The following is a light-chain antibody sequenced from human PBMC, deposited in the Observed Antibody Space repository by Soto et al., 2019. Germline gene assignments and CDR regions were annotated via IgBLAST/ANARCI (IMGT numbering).Light chain of an antibody. CDR3: QQYSTSTWT. V-gene: IGKV3-20*01. J-gene: IGKJ1*01. Sequence: VFTHSPGTLTLSPGERATLSCRASQSVRSNYLAWYQQGPGQAPRLLIFAASSRATGIPDRFSGSGSGTDFTLTISRLEHEDFAVYYCQQYSTSTWTFGQGTKVDIK. CDR2: AAS. CDR1: QSVRSNY.